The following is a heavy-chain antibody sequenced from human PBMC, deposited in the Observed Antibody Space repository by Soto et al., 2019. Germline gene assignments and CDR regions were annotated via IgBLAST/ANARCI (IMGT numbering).Heavy chain of an antibody. V-gene: IGHV3-30*18. CDR1: GFTFSSYG. CDR3: AKGGPFSIAAAGTQ. D-gene: IGHD6-13*01. CDR2: ISYDGSKK. J-gene: IGHJ3*01. Sequence: GGSLRLSCAASGFTFSSYGMHWVRQAPGKGLEWVAVISYDGSKKYYADSVKGRFTISRGNSKNTLYLQMNSLRVEDTAVYYCAKGGPFSIAAAGTQWGQGTMVTVSS.